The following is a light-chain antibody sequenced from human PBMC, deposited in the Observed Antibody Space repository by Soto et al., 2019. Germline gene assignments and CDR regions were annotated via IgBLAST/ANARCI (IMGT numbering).Light chain of an antibody. J-gene: IGKJ5*01. CDR2: DAS. V-gene: IGKV1-5*01. Sequence: DIQMTQSPSTLSASVGDRVIVTCRASQSISSWLAWYQQKPGKAPKLLIHDASSLQSGVPSRFSGSGSGTEFTLTISSLQPEDFATYYCLQYNTYPFTFGQGTRLEIK. CDR3: LQYNTYPFT. CDR1: QSISSW.